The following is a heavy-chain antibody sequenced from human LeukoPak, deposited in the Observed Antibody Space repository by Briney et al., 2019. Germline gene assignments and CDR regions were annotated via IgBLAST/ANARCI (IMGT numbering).Heavy chain of an antibody. D-gene: IGHD6-19*01. J-gene: IGHJ4*02. CDR3: ARALRAGTPFFDY. V-gene: IGHV4-39*07. Sequence: SETLSLTCTVSGVSISSSSYYWGWIRQPPGKGLEWIGSIYYSGSTYYNPSLKSRVTISVDTSKNQFSLKLSSVTAADTAVYYCARALRAGTPFFDYWGQGTLVTVSS. CDR2: IYYSGST. CDR1: GVSISSSSYY.